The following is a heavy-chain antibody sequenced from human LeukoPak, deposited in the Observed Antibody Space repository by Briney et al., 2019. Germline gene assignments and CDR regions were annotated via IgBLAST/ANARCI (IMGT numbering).Heavy chain of an antibody. CDR3: AKFWNGQLVPPYSDH. CDR2: ITGDGDRT. J-gene: IGHJ4*02. V-gene: IGHV3-23*01. D-gene: IGHD6-13*01. Sequence: PGGSLRLSCAASGFTFSNYAMSWVRQAPGKGLEWVSTITGDGDRTHYADSVKGRFTISRDNSKNTLFLQMNSLRAEDTAVYYCAKFWNGQLVPPYSDHWGQGTLVTVSS. CDR1: GFTFSNYA.